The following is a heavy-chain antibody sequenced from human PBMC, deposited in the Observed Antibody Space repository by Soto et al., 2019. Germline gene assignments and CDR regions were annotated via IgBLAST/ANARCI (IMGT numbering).Heavy chain of an antibody. J-gene: IGHJ6*02. CDR1: GFSFESYS. V-gene: IGHV3-30*03. D-gene: IGHD2-2*01. CDR3: ARERYQVISDGMDV. CDR2: VSFDSKNK. Sequence: GGSLRLSCAGSGFSFESYSMHWVRQSPGKGLEWVATVSFDSKNKYYIDSVEGRLTLSRDNAKNLLYLQMNSLRHDDAAVYFCARERYQVISDGMDVWGQGTTVTVSS.